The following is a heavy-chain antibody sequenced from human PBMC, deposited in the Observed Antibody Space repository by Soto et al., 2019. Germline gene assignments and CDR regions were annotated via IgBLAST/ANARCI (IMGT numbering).Heavy chain of an antibody. CDR3: ARDKRQHSSGWYPHY. J-gene: IGHJ4*02. D-gene: IGHD6-19*01. CDR2: IIPIFGTA. V-gene: IGHV1-69*01. Sequence: VKVSCKASGGTFSSYAISWVRQAPGQGLEWMGGIIPIFGTANYAQKFQGRVTITADESTSTAYMELSSLRSEDTAVYYCARDKRQHSSGWYPHYWGQGTLVTVSS. CDR1: GGTFSSYA.